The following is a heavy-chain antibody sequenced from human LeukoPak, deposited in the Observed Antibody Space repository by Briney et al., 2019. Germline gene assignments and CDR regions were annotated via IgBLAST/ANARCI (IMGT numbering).Heavy chain of an antibody. CDR2: INHSGST. J-gene: IGHJ5*02. Sequence: PSETLSLTCAVYGGSFSGYYWSWIRQPPGKGLEWIGEINHSGSTNYNPSLKSRVTISVDTSKNQFSLKLSSVTAADTAVYYCARGEVVTAHNWFDPWGQGTLVTVSS. V-gene: IGHV4-34*01. CDR1: GGSFSGYY. D-gene: IGHD2-21*02. CDR3: ARGEVVTAHNWFDP.